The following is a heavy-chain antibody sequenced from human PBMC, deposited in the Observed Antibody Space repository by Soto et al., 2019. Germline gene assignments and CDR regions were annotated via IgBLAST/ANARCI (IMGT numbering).Heavy chain of an antibody. Sequence: QLQLQESGPGLVKPSETLSLTCTVSGGSISSSYRWGWIRQPPGKGLEWIASIYYSGSTYYNPSLQSRVTISVDTSKDQFSLELRSVTAADAAVYYCARLVYYYHYYVDVWGKGTAVTVSS. CDR3: ARLVYYYHYYVDV. J-gene: IGHJ6*03. CDR1: GGSISSSYR. D-gene: IGHD1-26*01. V-gene: IGHV4-39*01. CDR2: IYYSGST.